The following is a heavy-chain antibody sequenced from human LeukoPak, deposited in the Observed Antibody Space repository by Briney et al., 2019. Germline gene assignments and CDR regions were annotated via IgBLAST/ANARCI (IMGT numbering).Heavy chain of an antibody. CDR1: GGTFSSYA. CDR2: IIPIFGTA. V-gene: IGHV1-69*05. Sequence: SVKVSCNASGGTFSSYAISWVRQAPGQGLEWMGGIIPIFGTANYAQKFQGRVTITTDESTSTAYMELSSLRSEDTAVYYCAREWATYYDILTGYYKGGWFDPWGQGTLVTVSS. J-gene: IGHJ5*02. CDR3: AREWATYYDILTGYYKGGWFDP. D-gene: IGHD3-9*01.